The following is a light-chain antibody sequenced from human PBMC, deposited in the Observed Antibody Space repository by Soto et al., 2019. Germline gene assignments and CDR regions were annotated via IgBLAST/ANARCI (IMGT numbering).Light chain of an antibody. V-gene: IGKV1-5*03. CDR1: QSISSW. CDR3: QQYNSPGYP. CDR2: KAS. Sequence: DIQMTQSPSTLSASVGDRVTITCRASQSISSWLAWYQQKPGKAPKLLIYKASSLESGVPSRFSGSGSGTEFTLTISSLQPDDFATYYCQQYNSPGYPFGQGTKLEIK. J-gene: IGKJ2*01.